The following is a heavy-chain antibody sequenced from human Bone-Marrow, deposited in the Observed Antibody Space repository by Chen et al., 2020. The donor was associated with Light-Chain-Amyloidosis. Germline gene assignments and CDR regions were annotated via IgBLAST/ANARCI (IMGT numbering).Heavy chain of an antibody. CDR1: GYTFTDFY. CDR3: AKDSEIRGLIYAMNV. Sequence: QVQMVQSGAEAKEPGASIKVSCKTSGYTFTDFYIHWVRQAPGQGLEWMAWINPDTGGTRYAQKFQGWITVTRETSTRTVYMELSRLRSGDTAVYYCAKDSEIRGLIYAMNVWGQGTTVNVSS. J-gene: IGHJ6*02. CDR2: INPDTGGT. D-gene: IGHD3-10*01. V-gene: IGHV1-2*04.